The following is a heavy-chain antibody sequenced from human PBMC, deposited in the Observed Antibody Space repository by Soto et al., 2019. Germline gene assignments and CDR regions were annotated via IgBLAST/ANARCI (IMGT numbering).Heavy chain of an antibody. D-gene: IGHD3-16*02. V-gene: IGHV3-64*01. CDR2: ISSNGGST. CDR1: GFTFSSYA. J-gene: IGHJ3*02. Sequence: GGSLRLSCAASGFTFSSYAMHWVRQAPGKGLEYVSAISSNGGSTYYANSVKGRFTISRDNSKNTLYLQMGSLRAEDMAVYYCARGYSGYEDRGSYRYNAFDIWGQGTMVTVSS. CDR3: ARGYSGYEDRGSYRYNAFDI.